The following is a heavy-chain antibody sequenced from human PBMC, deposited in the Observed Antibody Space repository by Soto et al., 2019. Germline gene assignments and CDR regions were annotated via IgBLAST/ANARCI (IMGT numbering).Heavy chain of an antibody. CDR3: ARNGYSSSWYPFDY. CDR2: VYYSGTT. Sequence: SETLSLTCSVSGGSVSNKTYYWSWIRQPQGKKLERIGYVYYSGTTNYNPSLKSRVTISVDLSKNQFSLRLSSVTTADTVVYYCARNGYSSSWYPFDYWGQGTLVTVSS. J-gene: IGHJ4*02. V-gene: IGHV4-61*01. CDR1: GGSVSNKTYY. D-gene: IGHD6-13*01.